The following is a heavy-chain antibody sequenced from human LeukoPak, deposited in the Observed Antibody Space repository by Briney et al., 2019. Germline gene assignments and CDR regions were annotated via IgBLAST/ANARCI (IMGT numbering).Heavy chain of an antibody. CDR1: GLTFSNAW. CDR2: IKSKTDGGII. CDR3: SNIYSYGLHGMDV. Sequence: GGSLRLSCAASGLTFSNAWMSWVRQAPGKGLEWVGRIKSKTDGGIIDYAAPVQGRFTISRDDSKNTLYLQMNSLRTEDTAVYYCSNIYSYGLHGMDVWGQGTTVTVSS. D-gene: IGHD5-18*01. V-gene: IGHV3-15*01. J-gene: IGHJ6*02.